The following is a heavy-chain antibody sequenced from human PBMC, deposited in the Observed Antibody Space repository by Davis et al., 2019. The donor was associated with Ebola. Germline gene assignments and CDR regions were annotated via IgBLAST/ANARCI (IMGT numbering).Heavy chain of an antibody. CDR1: GFTFSGSA. CDR3: ARVALPVGVRGMDV. V-gene: IGHV3-73*01. D-gene: IGHD3-10*01. Sequence: GESLKISCAASGFTFSGSAMHWVRQASGKGLEWVGRIRSKANSYATAYVASVKGRFTISRDDSKNTAYLQMNSLKTEDTAVYYCARVALPVGVRGMDVWGQGTTVTVSS. J-gene: IGHJ6*02. CDR2: IRSKANSYAT.